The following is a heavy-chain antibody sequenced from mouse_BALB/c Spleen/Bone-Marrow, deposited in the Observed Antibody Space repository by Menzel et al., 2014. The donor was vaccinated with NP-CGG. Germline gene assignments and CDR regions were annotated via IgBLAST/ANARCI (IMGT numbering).Heavy chain of an antibody. V-gene: IGHV1-80*01. D-gene: IGHD2-4*01. CDR3: TRRYYDYDVRYFDY. CDR2: IYPGDDDT. CDR1: GYAFSSYW. Sequence: QVQLKESGAELVRPGSSVKISCKASGYAFSSYWLNWVKQRPGQGLEWIGQIYPGDDDTNYNGKFKGKATLTADKSSSPAYMQHSSLTSEDSAVYFCTRRYYDYDVRYFDYWGQGTTLTVSS. J-gene: IGHJ2*01.